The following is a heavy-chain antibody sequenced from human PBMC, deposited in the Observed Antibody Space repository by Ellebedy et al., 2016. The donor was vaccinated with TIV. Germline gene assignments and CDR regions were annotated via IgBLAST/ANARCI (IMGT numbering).Heavy chain of an antibody. CDR3: ARGGIWYPPKDGMDV. D-gene: IGHD6-13*01. CDR2: IGGRSSKT. CDR1: GFTFSDYA. J-gene: IGHJ6*02. Sequence: GESLKISCVTSGFTFSDYAMNWVRQAPGKGLEWVSYIGGRSSKTHYADSVKGRFTISRDNAKNSLFLQMNSLRAEDTAVYYCARGGIWYPPKDGMDVWGPGTTVTVSS. V-gene: IGHV3-11*06.